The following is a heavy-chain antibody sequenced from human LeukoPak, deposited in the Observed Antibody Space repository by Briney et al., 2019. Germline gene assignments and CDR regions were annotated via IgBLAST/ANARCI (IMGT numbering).Heavy chain of an antibody. CDR2: ISSISSYI. Sequence: GGSLRLSCAASGFTFSSYSMNWVRQAPGKGLEWVSSISSISSYIYYADSVKGRFTISRDNAKNSLYLQMNSLRAEDTAVYYCARDPSSGFPFWWFDPWGQGTLVTVSS. CDR1: GFTFSSYS. CDR3: ARDPSSGFPFWWFDP. J-gene: IGHJ5*02. D-gene: IGHD6-19*01. V-gene: IGHV3-21*01.